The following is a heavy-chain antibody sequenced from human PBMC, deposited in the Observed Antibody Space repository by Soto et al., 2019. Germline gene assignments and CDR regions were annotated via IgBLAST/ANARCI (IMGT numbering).Heavy chain of an antibody. D-gene: IGHD4-17*01. J-gene: IGHJ4*02. CDR3: ARSSLSTVTTLDY. Sequence: QVQLQDSGPGLVKPSQTLSLTCTVSGGSISSGGYYWSWIRQHPGKGLEWIGYIYYSVSTYYNPSLKSGVTISVDTSKNQFSLKLSSVTAADTAVYYCARSSLSTVTTLDYWGQGTLVTVSS. V-gene: IGHV4-31*03. CDR2: IYYSVST. CDR1: GGSISSGGYY.